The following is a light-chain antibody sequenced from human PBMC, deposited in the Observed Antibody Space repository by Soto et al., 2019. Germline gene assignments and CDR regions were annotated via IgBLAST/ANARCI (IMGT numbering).Light chain of an antibody. J-gene: IGLJ2*01. Sequence: QSALTQPASVSGSPGQSITISCTGTSSDIGAYNYVSWYQRHPGKAPKLVIYDVTNRPSGVSNRFSGSKSGSAASLTISGLQTEDEADYYCSSYTNSSTVVVFGGGTQLTVL. CDR3: SSYTNSSTVVV. CDR2: DVT. CDR1: SSDIGAYNY. V-gene: IGLV2-14*03.